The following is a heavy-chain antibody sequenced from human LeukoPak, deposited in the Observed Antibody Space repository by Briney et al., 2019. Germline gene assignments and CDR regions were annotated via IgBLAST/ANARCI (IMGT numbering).Heavy chain of an antibody. CDR2: ISGSGGST. CDR1: GFTFSSYA. D-gene: IGHD1-26*01. CDR3: ARGRAGGSTTYDMDV. Sequence: GGSLRLSCAASGFTFSSYAMSWVRQAPGKGLEWVSAISGSGGSTYYADSVKGRFTISRDNSKNTLDLQMNSLRVEDTGLYYCARGRAGGSTTYDMDVWGQGTTVTVS. V-gene: IGHV3-23*01. J-gene: IGHJ6*02.